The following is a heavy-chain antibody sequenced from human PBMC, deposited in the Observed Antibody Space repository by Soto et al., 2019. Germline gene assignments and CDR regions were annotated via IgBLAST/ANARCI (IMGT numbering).Heavy chain of an antibody. CDR2: IYYSGST. CDR1: GGSISSSSYY. CDR3: ARHLGCGGRCYAWFDP. V-gene: IGHV4-39*01. J-gene: IGHJ5*02. D-gene: IGHD2-15*01. Sequence: QLQLQESGPGLVKPSETLSLTCTVSGGSISSSSYYWGWIRQPPGKGLEWIGSIYYSGSTYYNPSLKRRGTLSVDTSKNQFSRELSPVTAADTAVYYGARHLGCGGRCYAWFDPWGQGTLVTVSS.